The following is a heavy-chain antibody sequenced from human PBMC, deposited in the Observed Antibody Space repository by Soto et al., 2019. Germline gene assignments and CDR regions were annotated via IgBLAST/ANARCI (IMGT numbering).Heavy chain of an antibody. CDR3: ARGPWYPLAAFDI. CDR1: GFTFSSYA. Sequence: PGGSLRLSCAASGFTFSSYAMHWVRQAPGKGLEYVSAISSNGGSTYYANSVKGRFTISRDNSKNTLYLQMGSLRAEDVAVYYCARGPWYPLAAFDIWGQGTMVTVSS. V-gene: IGHV3-64*01. CDR2: ISSNGGST. J-gene: IGHJ3*02. D-gene: IGHD6-13*01.